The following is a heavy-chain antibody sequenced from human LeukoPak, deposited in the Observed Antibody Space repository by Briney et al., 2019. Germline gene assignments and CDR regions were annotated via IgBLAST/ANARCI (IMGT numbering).Heavy chain of an antibody. V-gene: IGHV1-18*01. Sequence: ASVKVSCKASGYTFTSYGISWVRQAPGQGLEWMGWISAYNGNTNYAQKLQGRVTMTTDTSTSTAYMELRSLRSDDTAVYYCATGVVVVPAATYYYYYMDVWGKGTTVTVSS. CDR2: ISAYNGNT. D-gene: IGHD2-2*01. CDR1: GYTFTSYG. J-gene: IGHJ6*03. CDR3: ATGVVVVPAATYYYYYMDV.